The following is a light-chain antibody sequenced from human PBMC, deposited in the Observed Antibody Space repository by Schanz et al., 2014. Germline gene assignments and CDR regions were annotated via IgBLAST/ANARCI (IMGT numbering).Light chain of an antibody. J-gene: IGLJ3*02. CDR1: SSDIGAHNY. Sequence: QSALTQPASVSGSPGQSITIFCTGTSSDIGAHNYVSWYQQHPGKAPKLIVYDVHDRPSGVPDRFSGSRSGNTASLTVSGLQAEDEADYYCSSYTSSSTLSWVFGGGTKLTVL. V-gene: IGLV2-14*03. CDR3: SSYTSSSTLSWV. CDR2: DVH.